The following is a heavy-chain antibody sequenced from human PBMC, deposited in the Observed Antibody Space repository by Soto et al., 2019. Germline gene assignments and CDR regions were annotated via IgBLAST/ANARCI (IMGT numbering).Heavy chain of an antibody. V-gene: IGHV3-33*01. J-gene: IGHJ6*02. Sequence: PGGSLRLSCAASGFTFSSYGMHWVRQAPGKGLEWVAVIWYDGSNKYYADSVKGRFTISRDNSKNTLYLQMNSLRAEETAVYYCARDRVGAPPFYGMDVWGQGTTVTVSS. CDR1: GFTFSSYG. CDR2: IWYDGSNK. CDR3: ARDRVGAPPFYGMDV. D-gene: IGHD1-26*01.